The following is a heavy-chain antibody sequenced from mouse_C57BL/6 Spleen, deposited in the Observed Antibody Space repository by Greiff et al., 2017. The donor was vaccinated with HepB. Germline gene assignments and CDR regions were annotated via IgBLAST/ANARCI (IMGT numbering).Heavy chain of an antibody. CDR1: GFSFNTYA. D-gene: IGHD2-5*01. Sequence: EVKLVESGGGLVQPKGSLKLSCAASGFSFNTYAMNWVRQAPGKGLEWVARIRSKSNNYATYYADSVKDRFTISRDDSESMLYLQMNNLKTEDTAMYYCVRDSNYEYFDYWGQGTTLTVSS. CDR3: VRDSNYEYFDY. CDR2: IRSKSNNYAT. J-gene: IGHJ2*01. V-gene: IGHV10-1*01.